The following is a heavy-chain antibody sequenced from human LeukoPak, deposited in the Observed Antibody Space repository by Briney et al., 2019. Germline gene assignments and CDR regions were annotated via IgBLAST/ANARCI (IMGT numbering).Heavy chain of an antibody. Sequence: PSETLSLTCAVYGGSFSGYYWSWIRQPPGKGLEWIGEINHSGSTNYNPSLKSRVTISVDTSKNQFSLKLSSVTAADTAVYYCARGTLSSLGYCSSTSCYTPLDYWGQGTLVTVSS. CDR1: GGSFSGYY. V-gene: IGHV4-34*01. CDR3: ARGTLSSLGYCSSTSCYTPLDY. D-gene: IGHD2-2*02. CDR2: INHSGST. J-gene: IGHJ4*02.